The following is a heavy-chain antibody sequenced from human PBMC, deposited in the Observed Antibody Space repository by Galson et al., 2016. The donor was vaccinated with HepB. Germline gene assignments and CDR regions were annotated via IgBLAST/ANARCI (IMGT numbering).Heavy chain of an antibody. CDR3: ARDIFYHDSPGPPTDI. V-gene: IGHV3-21*01. CDR2: IDDSNNYI. CDR1: EFTFSNYN. J-gene: IGHJ3*02. Sequence: SLRLSCAASEFTFSNYNMNWVRQAPGKGLEWVSSIDDSNNYIYYADSVKGRFTISRDTTKKSIYLQMDSLRAEDTAVYYCARDIFYHDSPGPPTDIWGQGTMVTVSS. D-gene: IGHD3-22*01.